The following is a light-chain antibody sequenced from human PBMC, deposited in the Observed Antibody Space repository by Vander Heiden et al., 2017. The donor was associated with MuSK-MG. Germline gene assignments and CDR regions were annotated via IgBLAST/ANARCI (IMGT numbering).Light chain of an antibody. CDR3: QQDNSSIIN. Sequence: DIQMTQSPSTLSASIGDRVTITCRASQSISTWLAWYQQKPGKAPKLLIYKASTLESGVPSRFSGSGSETEFTLTISSLQPDDFATYYCQQDNSSIINFGGGTKVEIK. CDR1: QSISTW. CDR2: KAS. J-gene: IGKJ4*01. V-gene: IGKV1-5*03.